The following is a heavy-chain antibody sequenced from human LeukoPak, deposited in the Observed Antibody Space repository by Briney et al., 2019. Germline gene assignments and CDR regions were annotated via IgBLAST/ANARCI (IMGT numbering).Heavy chain of an antibody. J-gene: IGHJ4*02. Sequence: ASVKVSCKASGYTFTGYYMHWVRQAPGQGLEWMGWINPNSGGTNYAQKFQGRVTMTRATSISTAYMELSRLRSDDTAVYYCARDEIYGDPPGNYWGQGTLVTVSS. CDR2: INPNSGGT. D-gene: IGHD4-17*01. CDR1: GYTFTGYY. CDR3: ARDEIYGDPPGNY. V-gene: IGHV1-2*02.